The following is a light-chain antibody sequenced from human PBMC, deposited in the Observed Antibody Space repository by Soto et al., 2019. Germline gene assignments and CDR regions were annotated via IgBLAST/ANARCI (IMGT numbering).Light chain of an antibody. CDR1: QAIGNY. CDR2: GAT. V-gene: IGKV1-39*01. CDR3: QQCHATPLT. Sequence: DIQMTQSPASLSASVGDRVTITCRASQAIGNYLNWYQQKPGKAPNLLIVGATTLQSGVPSRFSGSGYGTNFTLIISVLQPEDFAIYYCQQCHATPLTFGQGTRLEIK. J-gene: IGKJ5*01.